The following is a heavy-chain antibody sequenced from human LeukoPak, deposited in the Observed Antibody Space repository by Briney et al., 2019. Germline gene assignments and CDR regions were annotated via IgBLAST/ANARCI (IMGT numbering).Heavy chain of an antibody. D-gene: IGHD3-16*01. Sequence: ASVKVSCKASGYTFTSYYMHWVRQAPGQGLEWMGIINPSGGSTSYAQKFQGRVTMTRDTSISTAYMELSTLTSDDTAVYYCAREGGNYYGMDVWGQGTTVTVSS. V-gene: IGHV1-46*01. J-gene: IGHJ6*02. CDR1: GYTFTSYY. CDR2: INPSGGST. CDR3: AREGGNYYGMDV.